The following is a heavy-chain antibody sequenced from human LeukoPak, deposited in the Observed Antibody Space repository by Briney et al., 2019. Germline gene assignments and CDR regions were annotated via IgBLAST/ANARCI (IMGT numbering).Heavy chain of an antibody. Sequence: ASVKVSCKASGYTFTSYYMHWVRQAPGQGPEWMGIINPSGGSTSYAQKFQGRVTMTRDTSTSTVYMELSSLRSEDTAVYYCARVGHYYDSSGYRSDPWGQGTLVTVSS. V-gene: IGHV1-46*03. D-gene: IGHD3-22*01. J-gene: IGHJ5*02. CDR2: INPSGGST. CDR3: ARVGHYYDSSGYRSDP. CDR1: GYTFTSYY.